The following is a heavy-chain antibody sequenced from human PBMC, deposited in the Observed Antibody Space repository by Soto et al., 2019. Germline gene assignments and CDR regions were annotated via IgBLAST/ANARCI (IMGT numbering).Heavy chain of an antibody. D-gene: IGHD1-26*01. CDR2: IIPIFGTA. V-gene: IGHV1-69*06. CDR1: GGTFSSYA. Sequence: GASVKVSCKASGGTFSSYAISWVRQAPGQGLEWMGGIIPIFGTANYAQKFQGRVTITADKFTSTAYMELSSLRSEDTAVYYCAGPNIVGATRRYAFDIWGQGTMVTVSS. J-gene: IGHJ3*02. CDR3: AGPNIVGATRRYAFDI.